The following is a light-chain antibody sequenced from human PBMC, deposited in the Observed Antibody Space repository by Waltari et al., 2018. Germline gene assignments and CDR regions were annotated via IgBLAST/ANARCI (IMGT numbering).Light chain of an antibody. CDR1: QSVSSS. CDR2: DVS. CDR3: QYRTNWPYT. Sequence: EIVLTQSPATLSLSPGERATLSCRASQSVSSSLAWYQQRPGQAPRLLIYDVSNRATGIPVRISGSGSGTDFTLTISSLEPEDFAVYYCQYRTNWPYTFGQGTKLEIK. V-gene: IGKV3-11*01. J-gene: IGKJ2*01.